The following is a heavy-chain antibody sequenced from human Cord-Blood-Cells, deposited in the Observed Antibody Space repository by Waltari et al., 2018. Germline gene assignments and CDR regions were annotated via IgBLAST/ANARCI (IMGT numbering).Heavy chain of an antibody. CDR1: GYSISRGYY. D-gene: IGHD2-2*02. CDR2: VYHSGST. J-gene: IGHJ2*01. CDR3: ARTDCSSTSCYTGYWYFDL. V-gene: IGHV4-38-2*02. Sequence: QVQLQESGPGLVKPSETLSLTCTVSGYSISRGYYWGWIRQPPGKGLEWIGSVYHSGSTYYNPSLKSRVTISVDTSKNQFSLKLSSVTAADTAVYYCARTDCSSTSCYTGYWYFDLWGRGTLVTVSS.